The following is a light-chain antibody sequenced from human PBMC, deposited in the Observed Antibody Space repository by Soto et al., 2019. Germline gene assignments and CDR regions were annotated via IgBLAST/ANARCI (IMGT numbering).Light chain of an antibody. V-gene: IGKV3D-20*02. J-gene: IGKJ4*01. CDR2: GAS. Sequence: IVLKQSPGTLSLSQGERAALSGLASQGVGNNYLTWYQQEPGQAPRLLIYGASTRATGIPDRFSGSGSGTDFTLTISRLEPEDFAVYYCQQRSNWPLTFGGGTKVDI. CDR3: QQRSNWPLT. CDR1: QGVGNNY.